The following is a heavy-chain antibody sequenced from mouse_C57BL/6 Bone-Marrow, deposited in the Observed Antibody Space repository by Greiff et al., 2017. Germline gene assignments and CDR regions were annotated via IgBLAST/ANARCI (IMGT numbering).Heavy chain of an antibody. CDR1: GYTFTSYW. Sequence: VQLQQSGAELAKPGASVKLSCKASGYTFTSYWMHWVKQRPGQGLEWIGYINPSSGYTKYNQKFKDKATLTADKSSSTAYMQLSSLTYEDSAVYYCARPLYYYVSSPYYYAMDYWGQGTSGTVSS. CDR3: ARPLYYYVSSPYYYAMDY. D-gene: IGHD1-1*01. CDR2: INPSSGYT. V-gene: IGHV1-7*01. J-gene: IGHJ4*01.